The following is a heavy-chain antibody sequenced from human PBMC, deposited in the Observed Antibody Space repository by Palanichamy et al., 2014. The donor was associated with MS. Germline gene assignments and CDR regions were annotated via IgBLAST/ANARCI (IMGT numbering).Heavy chain of an antibody. D-gene: IGHD3-16*02. Sequence: EVQLLEVWGRAWYSLGGPVRLSCAASGFTFSSYAMSWVRQAPGKGLEWVSAISGSGGSTYYADSVKGRFTISRDNSRNTLYLQMNSLRAEDTAVYYCAKFSLIASIMITFGGVIVNPWGQGTLVTVSS. CDR3: AKFSLIASIMITFGGVIVNP. CDR1: GFTFSSYA. J-gene: IGHJ5*02. V-gene: IGHV3-23*01. CDR2: ISGSGGST.